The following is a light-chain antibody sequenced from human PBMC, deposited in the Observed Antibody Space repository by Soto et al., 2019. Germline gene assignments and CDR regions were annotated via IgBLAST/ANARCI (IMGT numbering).Light chain of an antibody. J-gene: IGKJ3*01. CDR1: QDVSND. V-gene: IGKV1-39*01. CDR3: QQSYSTPFT. CDR2: AAS. Sequence: IQMTQSPSSLSASLGDRFTITCRASQDVSNDLGWYQQKPGKAPKLLIYAASSLQSGVPSRFSGSGSGTDFTLIISSLQPEDFATYYCQQSYSTPFTFGPGTKVDIK.